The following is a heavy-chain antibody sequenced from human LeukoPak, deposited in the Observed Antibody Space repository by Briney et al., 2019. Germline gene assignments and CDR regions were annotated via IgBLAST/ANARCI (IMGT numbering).Heavy chain of an antibody. D-gene: IGHD7-27*01. CDR1: GFAFRDYW. Sequence: PGGSLRLSCAASGFAFRDYWMNWVRQAPGKGLEWVANINLGGSVILYVDSVKGRFTAPRDNAENSVSLQMNSLRAEDTAVYYCAAWGLHNYWGQGTLVTVS. V-gene: IGHV3-7*01. CDR3: AAWGLHNY. CDR2: INLGGSVI. J-gene: IGHJ4*02.